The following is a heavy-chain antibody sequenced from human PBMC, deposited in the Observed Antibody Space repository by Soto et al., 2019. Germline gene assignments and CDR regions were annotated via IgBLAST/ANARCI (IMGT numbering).Heavy chain of an antibody. CDR2: IYHTGTT. Sequence: PSETLSLTCTVSGGSINSGDYSWTWIRQPPGKGLEWIGYIYHTGTTYYNMSLKSRVTISVDRSENQFSLKLTSVTAEDTALYFCASSSFLPSGDLFHGLDVWGQGPTVTVS. J-gene: IGHJ6*02. CDR1: GGSINSGDYS. CDR3: ASSSFLPSGDLFHGLDV. V-gene: IGHV4-30-2*01. D-gene: IGHD3-10*01.